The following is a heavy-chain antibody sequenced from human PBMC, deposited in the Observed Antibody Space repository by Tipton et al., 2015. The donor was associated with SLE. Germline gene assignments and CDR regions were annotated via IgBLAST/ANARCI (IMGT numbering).Heavy chain of an antibody. Sequence: TLSLTCTVSGDSIRSYYWSWIRQPPRKGLEWIGYIYHSGSTNYNPSLKSRVIISVDTSKNQFSLKLNSVTAADTAVYHCARDMSSRGGWFDPWGQGTLVTVSS. CDR2: IYHSGST. CDR3: ARDMSSRGGWFDP. CDR1: GDSIRSYY. D-gene: IGHD6-13*01. J-gene: IGHJ5*02. V-gene: IGHV4-59*01.